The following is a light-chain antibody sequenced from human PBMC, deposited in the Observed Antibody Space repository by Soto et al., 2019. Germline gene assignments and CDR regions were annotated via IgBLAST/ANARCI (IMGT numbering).Light chain of an antibody. V-gene: IGLV1-47*01. Sequence: QSVLTQPPSGSETPGQRGIMSCSGSSSNIGRNYVYWYQQVPGTAPKLLIYMNDQRPSGVPDRFSGAKSGTTASLAISGPRSEDEADYYCAAWDASLSGHVFGTGTKVTVL. CDR2: MND. CDR1: SSNIGRNY. J-gene: IGLJ1*01. CDR3: AAWDASLSGHV.